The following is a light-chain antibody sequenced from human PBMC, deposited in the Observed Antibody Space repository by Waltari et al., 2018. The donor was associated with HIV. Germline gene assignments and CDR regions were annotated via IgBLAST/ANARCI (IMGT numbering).Light chain of an antibody. Sequence: QSVLTQPLSASETPGRRLNIPCSGDPSNIGRNYFFWYQQVAGLAPRLLIYRNNQRPSGVSDRFSGSRSGTSASLVISGLRAEDEAQYYCASWDDGLSGHVFGGGT. CDR1: PSNIGRNY. CDR3: ASWDDGLSGHV. CDR2: RNN. J-gene: IGLJ1*01. V-gene: IGLV1-47*01.